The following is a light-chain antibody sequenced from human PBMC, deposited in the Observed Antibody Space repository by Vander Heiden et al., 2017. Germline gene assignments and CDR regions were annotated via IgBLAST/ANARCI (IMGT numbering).Light chain of an antibody. V-gene: IGLV1-44*01. CDR2: SNN. CDR1: SSNIGSNT. Sequence: PGQRVTISCSGSSSNIGSNTVNWYQQLPGTAPKLLIHSNNQRPSGVPDRFSGSKSGTSASLAISGLQSEDEADYYCASWDDSLDGHYVFGTGTKVTVL. J-gene: IGLJ1*01. CDR3: ASWDDSLDGHYV.